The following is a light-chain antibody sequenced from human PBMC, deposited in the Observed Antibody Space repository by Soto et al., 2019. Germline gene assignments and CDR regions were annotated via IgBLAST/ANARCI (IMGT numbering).Light chain of an antibody. CDR1: QSISTW. V-gene: IGKV1-5*01. Sequence: IQMTQSPSTLSASVGDRVTITCRASQSISTWLAWYQQKPWKAPQLLISDASSLDSGVPARCSGSGSGTDFALKISRVEAEDVGVYYCMQGTHWPITFGQGTRLEIK. J-gene: IGKJ5*01. CDR2: DAS. CDR3: MQGTHWPIT.